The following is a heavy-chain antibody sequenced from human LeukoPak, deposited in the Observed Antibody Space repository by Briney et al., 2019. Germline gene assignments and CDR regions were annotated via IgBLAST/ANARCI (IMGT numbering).Heavy chain of an antibody. CDR2: IWYDGSNK. J-gene: IGHJ3*02. CDR3: ASTYDYGDYGGAFDI. D-gene: IGHD4-17*01. CDR1: GFTFSSYG. V-gene: IGHV3-33*01. Sequence: PGGSLRLSCAASGFTFSSYGMHWVRQAPGRGLEWVAVIWYDGSNKYYADSVKGRFTISRDNSKNTLYLQMNSLRAEDTAVYYCASTYDYGDYGGAFDIWGQGTMVTVSS.